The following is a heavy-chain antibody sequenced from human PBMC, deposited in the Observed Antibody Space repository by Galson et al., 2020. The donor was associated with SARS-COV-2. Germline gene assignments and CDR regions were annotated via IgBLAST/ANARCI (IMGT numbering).Heavy chain of an antibody. CDR1: GGSIRSYY. CDR2: IYYSGST. Sequence: SETLSLTCTVSGGSIRSYYWSWIRQPPGKGLEWIGYIYYSGSTNYNPSLKSRVTISVDTSKNQYSLKLSSVTAADTAVYYCARGLVGDYGDYGWVDPWGQGTLVTVSS. J-gene: IGHJ5*02. V-gene: IGHV4-59*13. CDR3: ARGLVGDYGDYGWVDP. D-gene: IGHD4-17*01.